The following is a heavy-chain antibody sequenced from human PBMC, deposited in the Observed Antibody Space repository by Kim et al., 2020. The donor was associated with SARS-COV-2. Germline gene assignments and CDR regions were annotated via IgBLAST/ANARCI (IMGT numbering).Heavy chain of an antibody. D-gene: IGHD3-3*01. Sequence: VKGRLTISRDNAKKSLYLKMNSLRAGDTAVYYCARHRFLEWLPVLNWFDPWGQGTLVTVSS. V-gene: IGHV3-21*01. J-gene: IGHJ5*02. CDR3: ARHRFLEWLPVLNWFDP.